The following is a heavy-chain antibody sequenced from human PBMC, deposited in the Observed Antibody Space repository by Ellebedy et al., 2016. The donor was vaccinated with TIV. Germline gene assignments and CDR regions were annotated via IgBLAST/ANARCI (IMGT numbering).Heavy chain of an antibody. V-gene: IGHV4-39*01. CDR3: ARRFGGAVGS. J-gene: IGHJ5*02. CDR2: VYYSGNT. CDR1: GGSIISSSYY. Sequence: MPSETLSLTCTVSGGSIISSSYYWGWVRQPPGRGLEWIGSVYYSGNTYYNPSLKSRVTMSADTSKNPFSLNLRSVTAADTAVYSCARRFGGAVGSWGQGTLVIVSS. D-gene: IGHD6-13*01.